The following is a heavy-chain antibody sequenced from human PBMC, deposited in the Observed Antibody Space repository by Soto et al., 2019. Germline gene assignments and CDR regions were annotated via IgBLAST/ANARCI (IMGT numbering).Heavy chain of an antibody. D-gene: IGHD3-3*01. J-gene: IGHJ4*02. V-gene: IGHV3-23*01. CDR3: AKVSLRAMGYYDFWSGYYTTFDY. Sequence: GGSLRLSCAASGFTFSSYAMSWVRQAPGKGLEWVSAISGSGGSTYYADSVKGRFTISRDNSKNTLYLQMNSLRAEDTAVYYCAKVSLRAMGYYDFWSGYYTTFDYWGQGTLVTVSS. CDR2: ISGSGGST. CDR1: GFTFSSYA.